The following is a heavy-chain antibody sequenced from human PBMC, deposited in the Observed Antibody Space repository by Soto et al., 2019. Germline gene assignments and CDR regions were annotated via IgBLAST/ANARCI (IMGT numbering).Heavy chain of an antibody. D-gene: IGHD5-18*01. CDR1: GGSISSYY. V-gene: IGHV4-59*08. CDR3: ARHTDTAMVAFDY. CDR2: IYYSGST. J-gene: IGHJ4*02. Sequence: LSLTCTVSGGSISSYYWSWIRQPPGKGLEWIGYIYYSGSTNYNPSLKSRVTISVDTSKNQFSLKLSSVTAADTAVYYCARHTDTAMVAFDYWGQGTLVTVSS.